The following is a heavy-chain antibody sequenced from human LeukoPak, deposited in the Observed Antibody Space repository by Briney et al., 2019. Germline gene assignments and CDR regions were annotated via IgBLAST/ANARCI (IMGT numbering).Heavy chain of an antibody. J-gene: IGHJ5*02. CDR2: INSDGSST. Sequence: GGSLRLSCAASGFTFSSYWMHWVRQAPGKGLVWVSRINSDGSSTSYADSVKGRFTISRDNAKNTLYLQMNSLRAEDTALYYCAKDTLDMALHHWGQGTLVTVSS. V-gene: IGHV3-74*01. CDR3: AKDTLDMALHH. D-gene: IGHD5-24*01. CDR1: GFTFSSYW.